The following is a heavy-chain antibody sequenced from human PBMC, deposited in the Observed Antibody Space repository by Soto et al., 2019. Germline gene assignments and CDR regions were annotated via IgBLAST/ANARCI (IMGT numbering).Heavy chain of an antibody. Sequence: EVQLSESGGGLVQPGGSLRLSCAASGFTVSSYAMSWVRQAPGKGLEWVSAISGSGSTYSADSVKGRFTISRDSSKNTVYLEMNSLRAEDTAVYYCAKALRFTFTTGYYMDVWGRGTTVTVSS. CDR1: GFTVSSYA. J-gene: IGHJ6*03. CDR3: AKALRFTFTTGYYMDV. D-gene: IGHD3-16*01. CDR2: ISGSGST. V-gene: IGHV3-23*01.